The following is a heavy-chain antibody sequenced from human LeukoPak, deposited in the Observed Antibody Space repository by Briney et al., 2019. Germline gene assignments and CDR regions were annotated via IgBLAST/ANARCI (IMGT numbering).Heavy chain of an antibody. CDR1: GDTLTELS. CDR3: ATGGPWDLLKY. D-gene: IGHD3-9*01. CDR2: FYPEHGEM. Sequence: ASVRVSCKVSGDTLTELSTHWVRQAPGKGVEWMGGFYPEHGEMIYAQKLQGRVTMTEDRSTDTAYMELSSLRSEDTAVYYCATGGPWDLLKYWGQGTLVTVSS. V-gene: IGHV1-24*01. J-gene: IGHJ4*02.